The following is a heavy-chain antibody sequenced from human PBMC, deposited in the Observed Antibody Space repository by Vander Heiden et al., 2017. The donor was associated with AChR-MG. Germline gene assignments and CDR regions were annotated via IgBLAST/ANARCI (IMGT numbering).Heavy chain of an antibody. V-gene: IGHV1-69*01. D-gene: IGHD7-27*01. J-gene: IGHJ5*02. CDR1: GGTFSIYA. Sequence: QVQLVQSGAEVKKPGSSVKVTCKASGGTFSIYAISWVRQAPGQGLEWMGGIIPIFGTANYAQKLQGRVTITADESTSTSYMELSSLRSEDTAVYYCARLAGDSWFDPWGQGTLVTVSS. CDR3: ARLAGDSWFDP. CDR2: IIPIFGTA.